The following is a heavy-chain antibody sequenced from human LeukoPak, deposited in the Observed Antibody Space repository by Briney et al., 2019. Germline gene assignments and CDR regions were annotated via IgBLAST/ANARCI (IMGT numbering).Heavy chain of an antibody. CDR2: ISYDGSNK. Sequence: PGGSLRLSRAASGFTFSSYGMHWVRQAPGKGLEWVAVISYDGSNKYYADSVKGRFTISRDNSKNTLYLQMNSLRAEDTAVYYCAKDLALYSGYDNYYGMDVWGQGTTVTVSS. J-gene: IGHJ6*02. CDR3: AKDLALYSGYDNYYGMDV. CDR1: GFTFSSYG. V-gene: IGHV3-30*18. D-gene: IGHD5-12*01.